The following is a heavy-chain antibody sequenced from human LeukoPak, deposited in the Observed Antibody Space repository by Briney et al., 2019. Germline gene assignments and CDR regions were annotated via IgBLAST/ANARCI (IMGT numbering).Heavy chain of an antibody. V-gene: IGHV3-21*01. CDR1: GFTFSNYN. Sequence: SGGSLRLSCAASGFTFSNYNMDWVRQAPGKGLEWVSSISDSGSNVYYTDSVKGRFTISRDNAKNSLYLQMNSLRAEDTAVYYCAKEGRSSTPGYWGQGTLVTVSS. CDR2: ISDSGSNV. CDR3: AKEGRSSTPGY. J-gene: IGHJ4*02. D-gene: IGHD6-6*01.